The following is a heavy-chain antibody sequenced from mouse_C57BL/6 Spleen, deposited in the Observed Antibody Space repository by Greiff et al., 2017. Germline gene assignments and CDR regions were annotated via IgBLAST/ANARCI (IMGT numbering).Heavy chain of an antibody. CDR2: INPNNGGT. V-gene: IGHV1-22*01. Sequence: VQLKQSGPELVKPGASVKMSCKASGYTFTDYNMHWVKQSHGKSLEWIGYINPNNGGTSYNQKFKGKATLTVNKSSSTAYMELRSLTSEDSAVYYCARKGVNYYGSSYSFDYWGQGTTLTVSS. J-gene: IGHJ2*01. CDR3: ARKGVNYYGSSYSFDY. D-gene: IGHD1-1*01. CDR1: GYTFTDYN.